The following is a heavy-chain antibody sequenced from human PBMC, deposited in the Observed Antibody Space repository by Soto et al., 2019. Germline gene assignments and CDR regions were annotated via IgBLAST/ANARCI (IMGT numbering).Heavy chain of an antibody. Sequence: EVQLLESGGGLVQPGGSLRLSCAAPGFTFSNYAMNWVRQAPGKGLEWVTVISGSGGSTYYADSVKGRFTISRDNSKNTQYLQMNSLRGEDTAVYYCARRSSGWYFDYWGQGTLVTVSS. J-gene: IGHJ4*02. CDR3: ARRSSGWYFDY. V-gene: IGHV3-23*01. CDR1: GFTFSNYA. CDR2: ISGSGGST. D-gene: IGHD6-19*01.